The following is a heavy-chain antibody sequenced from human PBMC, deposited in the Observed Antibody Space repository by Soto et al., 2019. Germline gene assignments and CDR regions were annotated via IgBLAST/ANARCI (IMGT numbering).Heavy chain of an antibody. J-gene: IGHJ4*02. CDR3: AGSLLDEDF. CDR2: IYYSGST. CDR1: GDSITNGDYY. Sequence: QVHLQESGPGLVKPSQTLSLTCTVSGDSITNGDYYWSWIRQPPGKGLEWIGYIYYSGSTDYDPSLKGRVTISVDMSKNQFSLRLSSVTAADTAVYSCAGSLLDEDFWGQGTLVTVSS. V-gene: IGHV4-30-4*01. D-gene: IGHD3-3*01.